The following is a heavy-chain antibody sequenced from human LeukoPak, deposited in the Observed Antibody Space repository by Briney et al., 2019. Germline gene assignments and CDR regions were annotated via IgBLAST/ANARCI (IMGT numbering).Heavy chain of an antibody. CDR1: GYTFTGYY. J-gene: IGHJ6*02. CDR2: IKPNSGGT. CDR3: ARDHRAGYSSSWYVYRDPYYYYYGMDV. Sequence: ASVTVSFKASGYTFTGYYMHWVRQAPGQGLEWMGWIKPNSGGTNYAQKFQGRVTMTRDTSITTAYMELSRLRSDDTAVYYCARDHRAGYSSSWYVYRDPYYYYYGMDVWGQGTTVTVSS. D-gene: IGHD6-13*01. V-gene: IGHV1-2*02.